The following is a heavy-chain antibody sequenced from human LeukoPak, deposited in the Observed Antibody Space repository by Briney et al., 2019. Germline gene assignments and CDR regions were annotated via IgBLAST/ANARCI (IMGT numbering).Heavy chain of an antibody. Sequence: GGSLRLSCAASGFTFSSYAMSWVRQAPGKGLEWVSTISNSDYNTYYTDSVKGRFTISRDNSKNTLYLQMNSLRAEDTAVYYCAKVGYTYGYRTPPEYFQHWGQGTLVTVSS. J-gene: IGHJ1*01. CDR1: GFTFSSYA. D-gene: IGHD5-18*01. V-gene: IGHV3-23*01. CDR2: ISNSDYNT. CDR3: AKVGYTYGYRTPPEYFQH.